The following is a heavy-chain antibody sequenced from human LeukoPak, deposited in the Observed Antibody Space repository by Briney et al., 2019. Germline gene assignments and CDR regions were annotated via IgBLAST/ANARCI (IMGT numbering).Heavy chain of an antibody. D-gene: IGHD2-15*01. J-gene: IGHJ4*02. V-gene: IGHV3-23*01. Sequence: PGGSLRLFCAASGFTFSTYGMSWVRQAPGKGLEWVSAISGSGGSTYYADSVKGRFTISRDNSKNTLYLQMNSLRAEDTAVYYCAKVSTPFDYWGQGTLVTVSS. CDR1: GFTFSTYG. CDR3: AKVSTPFDY. CDR2: ISGSGGST.